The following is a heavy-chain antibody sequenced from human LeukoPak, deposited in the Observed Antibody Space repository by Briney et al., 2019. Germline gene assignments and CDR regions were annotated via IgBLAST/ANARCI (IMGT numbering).Heavy chain of an antibody. V-gene: IGHV3-30*18. D-gene: IGHD7-27*01. CDR3: AKGSGEPYYFDY. J-gene: IGHJ4*02. CDR1: GFTFSSYG. CDR2: ISYDGSNK. Sequence: PGGSLRLSCAASGFTFSSYGMHWVRQAPGKGLEWVAVISYDGSNKYYADSVKGRFTISRDNSKNTLYLQMNSLRAEETAVYYCAKGSGEPYYFDYWGQGTLVTVSS.